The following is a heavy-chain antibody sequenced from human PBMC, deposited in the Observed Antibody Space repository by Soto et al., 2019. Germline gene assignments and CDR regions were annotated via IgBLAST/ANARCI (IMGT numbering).Heavy chain of an antibody. J-gene: IGHJ5*02. V-gene: IGHV1-69*06. CDR2: IIPIFVTA. CDR3: ASMTPREDSPVPYDTRRRPPFYFDP. Sequence: QVQLVQSGAEVKKPGSSVKVSCKASGGTFSSYAISWVRQAPGQGLEWMGGIIPIFVTANYAQKFQGRVTITADKSTSTAYMELSSLRSEDTAEYYCASMTPREDSPVPYDTRRRPPFYFDPWGQGTLVTVSS. CDR1: GGTFSSYA. D-gene: IGHD3-22*01.